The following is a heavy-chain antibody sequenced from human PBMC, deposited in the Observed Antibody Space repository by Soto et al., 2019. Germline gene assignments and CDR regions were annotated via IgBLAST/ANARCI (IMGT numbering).Heavy chain of an antibody. D-gene: IGHD3-10*01. CDR2: IYYSGST. V-gene: IGHV4-30-4*01. CDR1: GGSISSGDYY. J-gene: IGHJ5*02. Sequence: QVQLQESGPGLVKPSQTLSLTCTVSGGSISSGDYYWSWIRQPPGKGLEWIGYIYYSGSTYYNPSLKSRVTISVDTSKNQFSLKLSSVTAADTAVYYCARVRYYYGSGSYNWFDPWGQGTLVTVSS. CDR3: ARVRYYYGSGSYNWFDP.